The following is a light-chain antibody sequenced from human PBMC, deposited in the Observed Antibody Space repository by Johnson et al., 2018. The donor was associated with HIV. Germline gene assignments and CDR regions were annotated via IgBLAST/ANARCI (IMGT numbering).Light chain of an antibody. CDR3: GTWDSSPSAYV. Sequence: QPVLTQPPSVSAAPGQKVTISCSGSSSNIGNNYVSWYQQLPGTAPKLLIYDNNKRPSGIPDRFSGSKSGTSATLGITGLQTGDEADYYCGTWDSSPSAYVLGTGTKVTVL. CDR1: SSNIGNNY. CDR2: DNN. J-gene: IGLJ1*01. V-gene: IGLV1-51*01.